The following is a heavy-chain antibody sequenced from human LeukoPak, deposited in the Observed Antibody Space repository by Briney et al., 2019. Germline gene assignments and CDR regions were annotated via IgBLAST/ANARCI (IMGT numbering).Heavy chain of an antibody. Sequence: PGGSLRLSCAASGFTFSSYGMHWVRQAPGKGLEWVAVISYDGSNKYYADSVKGRFTISRDNSKSTLYLQMNSLRAEDTAVYYCAKDGSGSYFGYWGQGTLVTVSS. D-gene: IGHD3-10*01. J-gene: IGHJ4*02. CDR2: ISYDGSNK. V-gene: IGHV3-30*18. CDR3: AKDGSGSYFGY. CDR1: GFTFSSYG.